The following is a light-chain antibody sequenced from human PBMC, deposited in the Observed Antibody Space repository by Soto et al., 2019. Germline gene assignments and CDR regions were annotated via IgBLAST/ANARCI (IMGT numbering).Light chain of an antibody. J-gene: IGKJ2*01. CDR1: QSISSW. V-gene: IGKV1-5*03. CDR2: KAS. Sequence: DIQMTQSPSTLSASVGDRVTITCRASQSISSWLAWYQQKPGKAPKLLIYKASSLESGVPSRFSGSGSETEFTLTISSLQPDDFATYYCQQYDTSSRYTFGQGTKLEIK. CDR3: QQYDTSSRYT.